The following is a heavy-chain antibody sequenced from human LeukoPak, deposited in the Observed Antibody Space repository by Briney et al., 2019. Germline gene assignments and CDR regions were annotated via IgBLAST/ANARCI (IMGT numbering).Heavy chain of an antibody. J-gene: IGHJ4*02. D-gene: IGHD5-24*01. CDR2: ISYDGSNK. CDR1: GFTFSSFD. V-gene: IGHV3-30*18. Sequence: GGTLSLSCAGSGFTFSSFDMLRVRQAPGQGLEWVTVISYDGSNKYYAVSVKGRFTISRDNSTNTVYLQMNSLRAEDTAVYYCAKDDGWLQFNSWGQGTLVTVSS. CDR3: AKDDGWLQFNS.